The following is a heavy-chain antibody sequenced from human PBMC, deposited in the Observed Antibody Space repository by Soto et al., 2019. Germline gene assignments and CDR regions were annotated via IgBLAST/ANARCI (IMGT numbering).Heavy chain of an antibody. J-gene: IGHJ2*01. CDR2: INDRGSI. Sequence: QVQLQQWGAGPLRPLETLSLTCGVSGGSFSGYYWAWIRQPPGKGLEWIGEINDRGSINYNPSLKSRVSISVDTSKNHYSLNLRSVTAADTAVYSCARESHDILTGPRWVWYFDLWGRGTLVTVSS. CDR3: ARESHDILTGPRWVWYFDL. V-gene: IGHV4-34*01. D-gene: IGHD3-9*01. CDR1: GGSFSGYY.